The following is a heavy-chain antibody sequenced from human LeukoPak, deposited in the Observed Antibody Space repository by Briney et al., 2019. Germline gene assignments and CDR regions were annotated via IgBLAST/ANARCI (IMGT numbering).Heavy chain of an antibody. V-gene: IGHV4-59*01. D-gene: IGHD3-10*01. CDR1: GASITTYY. CDR2: IYFSGTT. CDR3: ARDYGPFGV. Sequence: SETLSLTCTVSGASITTYYWSWIRQPPGKGLEWIGYIYFSGTTNYNPSLKSRVTISLDASNKQFSLRLNSVPAADTAVYYCARDYGPFGVWGQGTTVTVSS. J-gene: IGHJ6*02.